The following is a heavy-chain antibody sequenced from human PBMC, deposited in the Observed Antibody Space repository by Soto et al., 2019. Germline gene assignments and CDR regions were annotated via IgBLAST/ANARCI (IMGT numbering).Heavy chain of an antibody. CDR3: ARDSVIWFGELLSYFDY. V-gene: IGHV1-18*01. Sequence: GASVKVSCKASGYTFTSYGISWVRQAPGQGLEWMGWISAYNGNTNYAQKLQGRVTMTTDTSTSTAYMELRSLRSDDTAVYYCARDSVIWFGELLSYFDYWGQGTLVTVSS. CDR1: GYTFTSYG. CDR2: ISAYNGNT. D-gene: IGHD3-10*01. J-gene: IGHJ4*02.